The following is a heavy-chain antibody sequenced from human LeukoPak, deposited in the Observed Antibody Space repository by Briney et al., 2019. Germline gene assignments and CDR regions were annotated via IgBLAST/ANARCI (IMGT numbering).Heavy chain of an antibody. V-gene: IGHV3-48*01. CDR3: ARDLDFWAAYYFDY. J-gene: IGHJ4*02. D-gene: IGHD3-3*01. Sequence: PGGSLRLSCAASGFTFSSYSMNWVRQAPGKGLEWVSYISSSSSTIYYADSVKGRFTISRDNAKNSLYLQVNSLRAEDTAVYYCARDLDFWAAYYFDYWGQGTLVTVSS. CDR2: ISSSSSTI. CDR1: GFTFSSYS.